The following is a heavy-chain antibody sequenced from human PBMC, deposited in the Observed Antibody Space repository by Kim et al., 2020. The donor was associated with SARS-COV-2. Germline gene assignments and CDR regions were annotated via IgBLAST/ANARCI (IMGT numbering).Heavy chain of an antibody. V-gene: IGHV4-59*01. CDR2: IYYSGST. CDR3: ARVGYGSGTWWGQAYYGMDV. Sequence: SETLSLTCTVSGGSISSYYWSWIRQPPGKGLEWIGYIYYSGSTNYNPSLKSRVTISVDTSKNQFSLKLSSVTAADTAVYYCARVGYGSGTWWGQAYYGMDVWGQGTTVTVSS. D-gene: IGHD3-10*01. J-gene: IGHJ6*02. CDR1: GGSISSYY.